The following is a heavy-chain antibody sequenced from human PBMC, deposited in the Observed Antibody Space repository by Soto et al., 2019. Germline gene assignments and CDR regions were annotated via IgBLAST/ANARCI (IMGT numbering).Heavy chain of an antibody. J-gene: IGHJ4*02. CDR3: TRANWYSEY. CDR2: VYYNGIT. V-gene: IGHV4-59*11. CDR1: GGSINNHY. D-gene: IGHD7-27*01. Sequence: QVQLQESGPGLVKPSETLSLTCTVSGGSINNHYWSWIRQPPGKGLEWLGYVYYNGITNYNPSLKSRVTMSVDTSKNQLSLKLTSLAAADTAIYYCTRANWYSEYWGQGTLGTVSS.